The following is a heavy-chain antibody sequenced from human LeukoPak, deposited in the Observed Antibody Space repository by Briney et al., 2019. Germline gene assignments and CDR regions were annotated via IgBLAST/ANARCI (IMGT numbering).Heavy chain of an antibody. CDR3: ARVGETSGYFYYFDY. CDR1: GFTFSSYA. D-gene: IGHD3-22*01. V-gene: IGHV4-59*08. Sequence: PGGSLRLPCAASGFTFSSYAMSWVRQPPGEGLEWVGYISYGGGTTYNPSLKRRVYMSVATSKNQFSLRLSSVTAADTALYYCARVGETSGYFYYFDYWGQGTLVTVSS. J-gene: IGHJ4*02. CDR2: ISYGGGT.